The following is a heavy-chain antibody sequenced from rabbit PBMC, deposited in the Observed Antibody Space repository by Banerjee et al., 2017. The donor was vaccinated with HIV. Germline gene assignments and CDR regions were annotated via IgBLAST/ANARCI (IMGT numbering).Heavy chain of an antibody. CDR2: IDAGSGVGGRI. D-gene: IGHD2-1*01. J-gene: IGHJ4*01. Sequence: QSLEESGGDLVQPGASLTLTCTASGFSFSSSYYMCWVRQAPGKGLEWIACIDAGSGVGGRIDYASWAKGRFTISKTSSTTVTLQMTSLTAADTATYFCVSYDDYGDRNLWGPGTLVTVS. V-gene: IGHV1S40*01. CDR1: GFSFSSSYY. CDR3: VSYDDYGDRNL.